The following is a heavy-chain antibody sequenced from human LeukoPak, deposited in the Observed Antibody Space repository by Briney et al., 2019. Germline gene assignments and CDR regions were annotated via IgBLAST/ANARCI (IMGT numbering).Heavy chain of an antibody. Sequence: GRSLRLSCAASGFTFSSYGMHWVRQAPGKGLEWVAVIWCDGSNKYYADSVKGRFTISRDNSKNTLYLQMNSLRAEDTAVYYCAKEGVGSGIVVVPAAIHGYYFDYWGQGTLVTVSS. D-gene: IGHD2-2*01. CDR2: IWCDGSNK. CDR1: GFTFSSYG. CDR3: AKEGVGSGIVVVPAAIHGYYFDY. J-gene: IGHJ4*02. V-gene: IGHV3-33*06.